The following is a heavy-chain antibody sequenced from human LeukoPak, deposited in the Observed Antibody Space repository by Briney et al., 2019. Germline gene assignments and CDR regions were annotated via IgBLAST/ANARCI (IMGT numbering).Heavy chain of an antibody. D-gene: IGHD3-22*01. J-gene: IGHJ3*02. V-gene: IGHV3-23*01. Sequence: GGSLRLSCAASGVTFSSYAMTWVRQAPGEGLEWVSAISGSGGSTYYADSVRGRFTISRDTSKNTLYLQMSSLGADDTAIYYCAKDVIVVVIGAFDIWGEGTMVTVSS. CDR1: GVTFSSYA. CDR3: AKDVIVVVIGAFDI. CDR2: ISGSGGST.